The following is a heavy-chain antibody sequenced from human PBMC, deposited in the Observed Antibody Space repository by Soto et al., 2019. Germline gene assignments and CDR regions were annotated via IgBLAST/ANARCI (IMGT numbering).Heavy chain of an antibody. CDR1: GYIFPDYY. CDR3: ARGEHLVHFDS. V-gene: IGHV1-2*04. CDR2: INPNGGGT. D-gene: IGHD6-6*01. Sequence: APVNVSSKAPGYIFPDYYLHSVRQAPGEGLEWMGRINPNGGGTNYAQKFEGWVTMTTDPSIRTAYMELRRLNFDDTAVYYCARGEHLVHFDSWGQGSLDTVTP. J-gene: IGHJ4*01.